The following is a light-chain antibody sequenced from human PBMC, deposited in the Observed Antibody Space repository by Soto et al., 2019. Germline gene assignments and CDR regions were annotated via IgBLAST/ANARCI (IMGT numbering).Light chain of an antibody. V-gene: IGLV2-14*03. J-gene: IGLJ1*01. CDR2: GVT. CDR1: HNDIGTYDY. CDR3: SSFTSNRIYV. Sequence: QSALTQPTSVSGSPGRSITISCTGNHNDIGTYDYVSWYQQHPGRAPRLLIHGVTTRPSGISGRFSASKSGLTASLTISGLQPEDEADYYCSSFTSNRIYVFGPGTKVTV.